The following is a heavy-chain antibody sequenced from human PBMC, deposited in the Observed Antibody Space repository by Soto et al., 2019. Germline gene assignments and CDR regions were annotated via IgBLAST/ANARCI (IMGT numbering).Heavy chain of an antibody. CDR2: FRTGGDDGTT. J-gene: IGHJ4*02. V-gene: IGHV3-23*01. D-gene: IGHD3-10*01. CDR1: GFTFSSYS. CDR3: AKRVNSGPGSQYFDY. Sequence: PVGSLRLSCAASGFTFSSYSMSWVHQAPGKGLEWVSGFRTGGDDGTTYYADSVKGRFTISRDNSKNTLFLQMNSLRAEDTAIYYCAKRVNSGPGSQYFDYWGQGTLVTVSS.